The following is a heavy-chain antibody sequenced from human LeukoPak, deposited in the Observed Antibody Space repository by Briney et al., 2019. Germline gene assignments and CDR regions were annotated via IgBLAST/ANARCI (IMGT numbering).Heavy chain of an antibody. CDR3: ARSSSGPGAFDY. Sequence: ESLTLSCKGSGYSFTSYWIGWVRQLPGKGLEWMGIIYPGDSDTRYSPSFQGQVTISADKSISTAYLQWSSLKASDTAMYYCARSSSGPGAFDYWGQGTLVTVSS. CDR2: IYPGDSDT. V-gene: IGHV5-51*01. CDR1: GYSFTSYW. D-gene: IGHD6-19*01. J-gene: IGHJ4*02.